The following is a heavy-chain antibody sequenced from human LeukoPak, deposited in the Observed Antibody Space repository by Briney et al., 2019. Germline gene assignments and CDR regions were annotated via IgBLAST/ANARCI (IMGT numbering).Heavy chain of an antibody. D-gene: IGHD1-1*01. Sequence: PGGSLRLSCAASXXXXXXYWMHXXXXXPGXXLVWVSRINTXXSRTDYADSVKGRFTISRDNAKNTLYLQMNSLRAEDTAVYYCARDKYIDWGQGTLVTVSS. CDR2: INTXXSRT. CDR3: ARDKYID. CDR1: XXXXXXYW. V-gene: IGHV3-74*01. J-gene: IGHJ4*02.